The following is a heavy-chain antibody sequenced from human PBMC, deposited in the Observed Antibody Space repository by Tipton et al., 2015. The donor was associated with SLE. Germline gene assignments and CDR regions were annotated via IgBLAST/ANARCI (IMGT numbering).Heavy chain of an antibody. CDR1: GYTFTNYY. J-gene: IGHJ5*02. V-gene: IGHV1-46*01. CDR2: INPSGGTT. D-gene: IGHD3-10*01. Sequence: QSGPEVKKPGASVKVSCKASGYTFTNYYMHWVRQAPGQGLEWMGIINPSGGTTSYAQKFQGRVTMTRDTSTSTVYMELSSLRSEDTAVYYCARDWAWFAEFAGWFDPWGQGTLVTVSS. CDR3: ARDWAWFAEFAGWFDP.